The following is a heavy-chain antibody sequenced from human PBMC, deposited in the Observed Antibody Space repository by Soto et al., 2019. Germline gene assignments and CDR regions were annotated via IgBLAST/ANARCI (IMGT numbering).Heavy chain of an antibody. CDR1: GYTFTGYY. D-gene: IGHD3-3*01. J-gene: IGHJ4*02. CDR3: ARAGYYDFWSGYYPYYFDY. CDR2: INPNSGGT. V-gene: IGHV1-2*04. Sequence: GASVKVSCKASGYTFTGYYMHWVRQAPGQGLEWMGWINPNSGGTNYAQKFQGWVTVTRDTSISTAYMELSRLRSDDTAVYYCARAGYYDFWSGYYPYYFDYWGQGTLVTVSS.